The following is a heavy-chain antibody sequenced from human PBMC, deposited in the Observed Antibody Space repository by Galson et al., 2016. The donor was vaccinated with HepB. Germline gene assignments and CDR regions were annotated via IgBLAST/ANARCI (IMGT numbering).Heavy chain of an antibody. J-gene: IGHJ5*02. CDR1: GGSISSGNYY. CDR2: IYSSGST. Sequence: PLSLTCTVSGGSISSGNYYWSWVRQHPGKGLEWVGYIYSSGSTYYNPSLKSRVTISVDTSKNQFSLKLSSVTAADTAVFYCARVVGGATHDHWGQGTLVTVSS. V-gene: IGHV4-31*03. CDR3: ARVVGGATHDH. D-gene: IGHD1-26*01.